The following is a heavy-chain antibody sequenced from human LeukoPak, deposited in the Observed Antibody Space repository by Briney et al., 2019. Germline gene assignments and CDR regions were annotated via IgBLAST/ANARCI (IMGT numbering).Heavy chain of an antibody. CDR1: GFTFSSCA. J-gene: IGHJ4*02. V-gene: IGHV3-23*01. CDR3: ARKVAAPDY. Sequence: GGSLRLSCAASGFTFSSCAMNWVRQAPGKGLEWVSGISGSGGITHYADSVRGRFTISRDNSKNTLYLQMNSLRAEDTAVYYCARKVAAPDYWGQGTLVTVSS. CDR2: ISGSGGIT. D-gene: IGHD6-19*01.